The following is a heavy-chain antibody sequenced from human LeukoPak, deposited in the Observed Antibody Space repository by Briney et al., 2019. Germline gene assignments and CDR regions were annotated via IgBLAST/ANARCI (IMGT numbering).Heavy chain of an antibody. CDR2: ISRSGSST. CDR3: ARGTTINNFDY. Sequence: GGSLRLSCAAYGFTLSSYEMNWVRQAPGKGLEWVSYISRSGSSTHYVDSVKGRLTISRDNAKNSLYLQMNSLRAEDTAVYYCARGTTINNFDYWGQGTLVTVSS. D-gene: IGHD5-12*01. J-gene: IGHJ4*02. V-gene: IGHV3-48*03. CDR1: GFTLSSYE.